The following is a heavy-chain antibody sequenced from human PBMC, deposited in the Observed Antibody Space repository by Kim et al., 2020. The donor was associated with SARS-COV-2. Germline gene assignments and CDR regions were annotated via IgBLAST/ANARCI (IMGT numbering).Heavy chain of an antibody. CDR3: ARPYSSGWYGAFHGMDV. D-gene: IGHD6-19*01. V-gene: IGHV4-39*01. J-gene: IGHJ6*02. Sequence: SETLSLTCTVSGGSISSSSYYWGWIRQPPGKGLEWIGSIYYSGSTYYNPSLKSRVTISVDTSKNQFSLKLSSVTAADTAVYYCARPYSSGWYGAFHGMDVWGQGTTVTVSS. CDR1: GGSISSSSYY. CDR2: IYYSGST.